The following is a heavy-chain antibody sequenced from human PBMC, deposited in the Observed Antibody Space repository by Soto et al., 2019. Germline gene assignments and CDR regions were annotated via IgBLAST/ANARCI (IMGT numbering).Heavy chain of an antibody. V-gene: IGHV4-31*03. Sequence: QVKLQESGPGLVKPSQTLSLSCTVSGGSIRSGGYYWSWIRQHPGKGLEWIGYIYYSGGTDYNPSLKSRVTMSLDTSKNQFSLRLTAVTAADTAVYFCATMHDYGDYAPFHNWGQGTLVTVAT. CDR2: IYYSGGT. D-gene: IGHD4-17*01. J-gene: IGHJ4*02. CDR1: GGSIRSGGYY. CDR3: ATMHDYGDYAPFHN.